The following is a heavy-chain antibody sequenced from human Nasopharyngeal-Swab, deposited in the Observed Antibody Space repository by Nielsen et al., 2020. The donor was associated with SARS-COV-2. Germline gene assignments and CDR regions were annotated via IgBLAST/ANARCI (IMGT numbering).Heavy chain of an antibody. CDR1: GFTFSSYS. V-gene: IGHV3-21*01. CDR2: ISSSSSYI. D-gene: IGHD6-6*01. CDR3: ARDSEYSSSSLFQH. J-gene: IGHJ1*01. Sequence: GESLKISCAASGFTFSSYSMNWVRQAPRKGLEWVSSISSSSSYIYYADSVKGRFTISRDNSKNSLYLQMNSLRAEDTAVYYCARDSEYSSSSLFQHWGQGTLVTVSS.